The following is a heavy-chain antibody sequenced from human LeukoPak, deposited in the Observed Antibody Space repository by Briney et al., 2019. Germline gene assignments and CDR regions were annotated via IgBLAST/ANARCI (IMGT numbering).Heavy chain of an antibody. J-gene: IGHJ4*02. D-gene: IGHD6-13*01. V-gene: IGHV3-30*02. CDR1: GFTFSTYG. CDR3: AKTGSSSWGYFDY. Sequence: GGSLRLSCAASGFTFSTYGMHWVRQAPGKGLEWVAFIQNDGTIKYYADSVKGRFTISRDNSKNTLYLQMNSLRAEDTAVYYCAKTGSSSWGYFDYWGQGTLVTVSS. CDR2: IQNDGTIK.